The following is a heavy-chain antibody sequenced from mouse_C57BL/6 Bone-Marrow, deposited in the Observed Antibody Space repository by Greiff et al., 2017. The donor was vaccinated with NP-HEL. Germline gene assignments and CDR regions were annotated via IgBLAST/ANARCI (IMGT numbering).Heavy chain of an antibody. CDR3: ARYYYGSSWRYFDV. CDR2: IYPRDGRT. V-gene: IGHV1-78*01. D-gene: IGHD1-1*01. J-gene: IGHJ1*03. Sequence: VQLQQSDAELVKPGASVKISCKVSGYTFTDHTINWMKQRPEQGLEWIGYIYPRDGRTKYNEKFKGKATLTADKSSSTAYMQLNSRTSEDSAVYFCARYYYGSSWRYFDVWGTGTTVTGSS. CDR1: GYTFTDHT.